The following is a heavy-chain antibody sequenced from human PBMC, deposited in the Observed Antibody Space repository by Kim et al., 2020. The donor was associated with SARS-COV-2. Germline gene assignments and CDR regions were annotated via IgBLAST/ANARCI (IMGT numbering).Heavy chain of an antibody. V-gene: IGHV3-7*01. CDR3: ARGGNYYD. CDR1: GFTFSRSW. J-gene: IGHJ4*01. D-gene: IGHD1-26*01. Sequence: GGSLRLSCAASGFTFSRSWLTWLRQTPGKELEWVANINEDGSERYYVDSVKGRFTISRDNADNAFHLQMNSLTVDDTAVYYCARGGNYYDWGHGTLVTVSS. CDR2: INEDGSER.